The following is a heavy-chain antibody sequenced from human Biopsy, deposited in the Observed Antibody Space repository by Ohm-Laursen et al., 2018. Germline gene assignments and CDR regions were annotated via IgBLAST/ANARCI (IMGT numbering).Heavy chain of an antibody. CDR1: GYTFTSHD. J-gene: IGHJ4*02. V-gene: IGHV1-8*01. CDR2: MSPNTGNT. D-gene: IGHD1-26*01. CDR3: ARWETTLGRSLDS. Sequence: ASVKVSCKASGYTFTSHDINWVRQTTGQGLEWMGWMSPNTGNTVYAQRFQDRVTMTSDTSTGTAYMELTSLTSDDTAVYFCARWETTLGRSLDSWGQGTLVAVSS.